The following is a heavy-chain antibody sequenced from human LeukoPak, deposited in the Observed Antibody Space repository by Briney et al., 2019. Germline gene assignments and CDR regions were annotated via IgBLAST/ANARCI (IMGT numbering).Heavy chain of an antibody. J-gene: IGHJ4*02. V-gene: IGHV3-53*01. CDR2: IYSGGAI. Sequence: GGSLRLSCVASGFAVGSNYMSWVRQAPGKGLEWVSLIYSGGAIRYADSVKGRFTISRDSSKNTLFLQMNDLTVEDTARYYCARRPGNWGQGTLVTVSS. D-gene: IGHD1-14*01. CDR1: GFAVGSNY. CDR3: ARRPGN.